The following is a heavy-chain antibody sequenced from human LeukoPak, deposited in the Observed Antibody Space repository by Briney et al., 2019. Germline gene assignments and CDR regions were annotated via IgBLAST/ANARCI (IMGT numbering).Heavy chain of an antibody. CDR1: GYTFTDYY. V-gene: IGHV1-2*02. CDR2: INPNDGYT. CDR3: ARANFLYCSSSTCLFDY. Sequence: GAAVKVSCKASGYTFTDYYMHWVRQAPGQGFEWMGWINPNDGYTNYAQTFQGRDTMTRDTAISTAHMEVSRLRSDDTAVYYCARANFLYCSSSTCLFDYWGQGTLVTVSS. J-gene: IGHJ4*02. D-gene: IGHD2-2*01.